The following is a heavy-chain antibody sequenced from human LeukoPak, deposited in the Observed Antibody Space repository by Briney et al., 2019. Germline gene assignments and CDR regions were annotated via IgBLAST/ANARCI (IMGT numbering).Heavy chain of an antibody. D-gene: IGHD5-18*01. CDR3: ARERQDAIVHSGAFDI. V-gene: IGHV3-30-3*01. J-gene: IGHJ3*02. CDR2: IASDGSQT. CDR1: GFTFSSYF. Sequence: GRSLRLSCAASGFTFSSYFMHWVRQAPGKGLEWVAVIASDGSQTFYVESVKGRFSISRDNSKNTLYLQMNSLRAKDTAVYFCARERQDAIVHSGAFDICGQGTMVIVSS.